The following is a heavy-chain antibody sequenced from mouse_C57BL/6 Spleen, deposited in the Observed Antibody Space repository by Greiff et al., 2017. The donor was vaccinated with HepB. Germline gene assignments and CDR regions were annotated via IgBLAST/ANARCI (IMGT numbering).Heavy chain of an antibody. J-gene: IGHJ1*03. Sequence: EVQGVESGGGLVKPGGSLKLSCAASGFTFSSYTMSWVRQTPEKRLEWVATISGGGGNTYYPDSVKGRFTISRDNAKNTLYLQMSSLRSEDTALYYCASLLTGWYFDVWGTGTTVTVSS. D-gene: IGHD4-1*01. V-gene: IGHV5-9*01. CDR3: ASLLTGWYFDV. CDR2: ISGGGGNT. CDR1: GFTFSSYT.